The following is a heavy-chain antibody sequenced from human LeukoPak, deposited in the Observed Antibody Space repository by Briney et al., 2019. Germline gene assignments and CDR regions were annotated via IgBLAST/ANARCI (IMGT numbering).Heavy chain of an antibody. D-gene: IGHD3-16*02. Sequence: PGGSLRLSCAASGFTFSSYAMSWVRQAPGKGLEWVSRVKSDGSITTYADSVKGRFTISRDNAKNTLYLQLNSLRDEDTAVYYCARPLSTATGNRYLYGMDVWGQGTTVTVSS. CDR2: VKSDGSIT. J-gene: IGHJ6*02. V-gene: IGHV3-74*01. CDR3: ARPLSTATGNRYLYGMDV. CDR1: GFTFSSYA.